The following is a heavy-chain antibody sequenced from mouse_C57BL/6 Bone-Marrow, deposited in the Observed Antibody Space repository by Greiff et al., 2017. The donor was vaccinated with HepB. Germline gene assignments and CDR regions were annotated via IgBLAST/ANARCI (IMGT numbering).Heavy chain of an antibody. J-gene: IGHJ2*01. CDR1: GISITTGNYR. Sequence: EVQLQQSGPGLVKPSQTVFLTCTVTGISITTGNYRWSWIRQFPGNKLEWIGYIYYSGTSTYNPSLTSRTTITRDTPKNQFFLEMNSLTAEDTATYYCARWGYYYFDYWGQGTTLTVSS. CDR2: IYYSGTS. D-gene: IGHD2-14*01. V-gene: IGHV3-5*01. CDR3: ARWGYYYFDY.